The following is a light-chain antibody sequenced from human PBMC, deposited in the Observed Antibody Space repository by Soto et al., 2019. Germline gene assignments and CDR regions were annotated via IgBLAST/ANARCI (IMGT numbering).Light chain of an antibody. Sequence: QSVLTQPASVSGSPGQSITISCTGTSSDVGGYNYVSWYQQHPGTSPKLMIYEVSNRPSGVSNRFSGSKSGNTASLISSGLQAEDEGDYYCSSYTARSTWVFGGGTKLTVL. CDR1: SSDVGGYNY. CDR2: EVS. V-gene: IGLV2-14*01. CDR3: SSYTARSTWV. J-gene: IGLJ3*02.